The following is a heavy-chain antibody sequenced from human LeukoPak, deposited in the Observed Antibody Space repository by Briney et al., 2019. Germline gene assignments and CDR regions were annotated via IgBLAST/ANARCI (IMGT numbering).Heavy chain of an antibody. CDR2: INPSGGST. Sequence: ASVKVSCKASGYIFTSYYMHWVRQAPGQGLEWMGIINPSGGSTSYAQKFQGRVTMTRDTSTSTVYMELSSLRSEDTAVYYCARVDRYCSSTSCSTFYFDYWGQGTLVTVSS. V-gene: IGHV1-46*01. CDR1: GYIFTSYY. J-gene: IGHJ4*02. CDR3: ARVDRYCSSTSCSTFYFDY. D-gene: IGHD2-2*01.